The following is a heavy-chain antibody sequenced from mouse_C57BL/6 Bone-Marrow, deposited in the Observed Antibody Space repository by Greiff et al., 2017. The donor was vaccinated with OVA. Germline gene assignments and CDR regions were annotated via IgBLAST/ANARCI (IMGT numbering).Heavy chain of an antibody. CDR1: GYTFTDYE. J-gene: IGHJ4*01. V-gene: IGHV1-15*01. CDR2: IDPETGGT. CDR3: TRGYSNSYAMDY. D-gene: IGHD2-5*01. Sequence: QVQLQQSGAELVRPGASVTLSCKASGYTFTDYEMHWVKQTPVHGLEWIGAIDPETGGTAYNQKFKGKAILTADKSSSTAYMELRSLTSEDSAVYCGTRGYSNSYAMDYWGQGTSVTVSS.